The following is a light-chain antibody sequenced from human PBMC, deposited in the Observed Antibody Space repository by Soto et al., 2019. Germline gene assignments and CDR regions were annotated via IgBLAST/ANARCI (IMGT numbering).Light chain of an antibody. V-gene: IGKV3-15*01. CDR2: AAA. CDR3: QQYNNWPPGT. Sequence: EIVMTQSPSTLSVSPGERATLSCRASQSVSTNLAWYQQKPGQAPRLLIFAAAARATGIPDRFSGSGSGTEFTLTISSLQYEDFAVYYCQQYNNWPPGTFGQGTKVDIK. CDR1: QSVSTN. J-gene: IGKJ1*01.